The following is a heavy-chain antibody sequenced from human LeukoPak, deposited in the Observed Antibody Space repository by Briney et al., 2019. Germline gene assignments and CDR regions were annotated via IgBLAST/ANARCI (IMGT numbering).Heavy chain of an antibody. Sequence: PSETLSLTCTVSGGSISSSSYYWGWIRQPPGKGLEWIGSIYYSGSTYYNPSLKSRVTISVDTSKNQFSLKLSSVTAADTAVYYCARDGTPGYSHRRSYFDYWGQGTLVTFSS. D-gene: IGHD5-18*01. J-gene: IGHJ4*02. V-gene: IGHV4-39*07. CDR2: IYYSGST. CDR3: ARDGTPGYSHRRSYFDY. CDR1: GGSISSSSYY.